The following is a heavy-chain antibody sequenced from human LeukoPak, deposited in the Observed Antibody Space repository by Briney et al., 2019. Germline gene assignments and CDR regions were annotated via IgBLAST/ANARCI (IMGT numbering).Heavy chain of an antibody. D-gene: IGHD5-18*01. CDR3: AKGARGYSYGYVLDY. CDR1: GFTFDDYA. V-gene: IGHV3-9*01. J-gene: IGHJ4*02. Sequence: GRPLRLSCAASGFTFDDYAMHWVRQAPGKGLEWVSGISWNSGSIGYADSVKGRFTNSRDNAKNSLYLQMNSLRAEDTALYYCAKGARGYSYGYVLDYWGQGTLVTVSS. CDR2: ISWNSGSI.